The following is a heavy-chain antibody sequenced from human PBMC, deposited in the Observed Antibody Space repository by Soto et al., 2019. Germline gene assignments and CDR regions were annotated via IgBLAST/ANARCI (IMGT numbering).Heavy chain of an antibody. CDR1: GFTFSSYG. D-gene: IGHD6-13*01. V-gene: IGHV3-23*01. J-gene: IGHJ4*02. Sequence: LRLSCAASGFTFSSYGMHWVRQAPGKGLEWVAAISGSGGSTYYADSVKGRFTISRDNSKNTLYLQMNSLRAEDTAVYYCVGKQQLAYWGQGTLVTVSS. CDR2: ISGSGGST. CDR3: VGKQQLAY.